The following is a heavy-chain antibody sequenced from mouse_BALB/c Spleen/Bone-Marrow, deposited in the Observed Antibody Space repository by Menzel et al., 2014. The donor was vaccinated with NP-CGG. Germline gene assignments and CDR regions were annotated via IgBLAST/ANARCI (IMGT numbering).Heavy chain of an antibody. CDR1: GYTFTSYY. V-gene: IGHV1S81*02. Sequence: VQRVESGAELVKPGASVKLSCKASGYTFTSYYMYWVKQRPGQGLEWIGEINPSNGGTDFNEKFKSKATLTVDKSSSTAYMQLSSLTSEDSAVYYCTRSYYGNYFDVCGAGTTVTVSS. D-gene: IGHD2-1*01. J-gene: IGHJ1*01. CDR3: TRSYYGNYFDV. CDR2: INPSNGGT.